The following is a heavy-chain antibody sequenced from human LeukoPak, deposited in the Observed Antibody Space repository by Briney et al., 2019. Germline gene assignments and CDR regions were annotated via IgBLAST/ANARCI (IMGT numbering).Heavy chain of an antibody. D-gene: IGHD3/OR15-3a*01. CDR3: VRDWTAGGY. CDR1: GFTFSISS. CDR2: ISYGSSYM. V-gene: IGHV3-21*01. J-gene: IGHJ4*02. Sequence: GGSLRLSCAASGFTFSISSMNWVRQAPGKGLEWVASISYGSSYMYYADSVRGRFTISRDNAKNSLYLQMNSLRVEDTAVYYCVRDWTAGGYWGQGTLVSVSA.